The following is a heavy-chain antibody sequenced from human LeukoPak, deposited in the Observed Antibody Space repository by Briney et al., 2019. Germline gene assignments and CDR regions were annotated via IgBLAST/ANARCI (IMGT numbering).Heavy chain of an antibody. J-gene: IGHJ4*02. CDR3: ARGGGHFDY. D-gene: IGHD3-16*01. V-gene: IGHV4-30-2*01. Sequence: ASETLSLTCAVSGGSISSGGYSWSRIRQPPGKGLEWIGYIYHSGSTYYNPSLKSRVTISVDRSKNQFSLKLSSVTAADTAVYYCARGGGHFDYWGQGTLVTVSS. CDR1: GGSISSGGYS. CDR2: IYHSGST.